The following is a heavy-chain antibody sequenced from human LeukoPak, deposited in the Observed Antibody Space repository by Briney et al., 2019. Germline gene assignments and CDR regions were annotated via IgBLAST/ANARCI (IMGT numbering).Heavy chain of an antibody. V-gene: IGHV1-46*03. CDR3: ARGDYDFWSGYYTGNWFDP. Sequence: ASVKVSCKTSGYTFTSYYMHWVRLAPGQGLEWMGIINPSGGSTSYAQKFQGRVTMTRDTSTSTVYMELSSLRSEDTAVYYCARGDYDFWSGYYTGNWFDPWSQGTLVTVSS. CDR2: INPSGGST. D-gene: IGHD3-3*01. J-gene: IGHJ5*02. CDR1: GYTFTSYY.